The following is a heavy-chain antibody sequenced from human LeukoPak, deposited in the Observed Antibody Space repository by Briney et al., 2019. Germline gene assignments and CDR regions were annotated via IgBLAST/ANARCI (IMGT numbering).Heavy chain of an antibody. CDR3: AKRGGTESFYYYYYMDV. D-gene: IGHD2-15*01. CDR2: ISRSGGTT. V-gene: IGHV3-23*01. J-gene: IGHJ6*03. CDR1: GFTFSSYD. Sequence: GGSLRLSCAASGFTFSSYDMTWVRQTPGKGLEWVSLISRSGGTTYYADSVKGRFTISRDNSKNTLYLQMNSLRAEDTAEYYCAKRGGTESFYYYYYMDVWGKGTTVTVSS.